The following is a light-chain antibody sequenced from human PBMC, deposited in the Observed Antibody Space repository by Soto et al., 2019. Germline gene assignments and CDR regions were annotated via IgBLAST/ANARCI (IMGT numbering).Light chain of an antibody. CDR1: SSDVGGYKF. J-gene: IGLJ2*01. V-gene: IGLV2-8*01. CDR2: EVT. Sequence: QSALTQPPSASGSPGQSVTISCTGTSSDVGGYKFVSWYQQHPGKVPKLIIYEVTQRPSGVPDRFSGSKSGNTASLTVSGLQAEDEADYYCSSFAGVNNYLVFGGGTKLTVL. CDR3: SSFAGVNNYLV.